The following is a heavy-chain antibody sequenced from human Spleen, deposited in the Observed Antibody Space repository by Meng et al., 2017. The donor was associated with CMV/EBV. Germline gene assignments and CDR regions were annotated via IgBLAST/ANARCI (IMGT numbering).Heavy chain of an antibody. CDR1: GFTVSSNF. D-gene: IGHD1-26*01. V-gene: IGHV3-48*04. J-gene: IGHJ4*02. CDR2: ISGRSTTS. Sequence: GGSLRLSCAASGFTVSSNFMNWVRQAPGKGLEWVSYISGRSTTSRYADSVEGRFTISRDNAKGSLFLQMNSLRADDTAVYYCAKMVPSGSHNPEGYWGQGTLVTVSS. CDR3: AKMVPSGSHNPEGY.